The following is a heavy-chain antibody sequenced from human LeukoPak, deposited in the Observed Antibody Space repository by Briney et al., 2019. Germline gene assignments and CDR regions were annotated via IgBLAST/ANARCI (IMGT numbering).Heavy chain of an antibody. CDR3: ARDHNYAFDD. V-gene: IGHV3-48*01. CDR2: IGIDSGNT. Sequence: PGGSLRLSCTASGFPFIEYSMNWVRQVPGKGLEWISYIGIDSGNTKYADSVRGRFTISADKAKNSQYLQMNSLRAEDTAVYYCARDHNYAFDDWGQGTLVSVAS. J-gene: IGHJ4*02. D-gene: IGHD1-1*01. CDR1: GFPFIEYS.